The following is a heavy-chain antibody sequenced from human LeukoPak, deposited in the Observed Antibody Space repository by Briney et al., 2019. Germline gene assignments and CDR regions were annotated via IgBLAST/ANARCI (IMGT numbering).Heavy chain of an antibody. CDR3: AWYGVTHGLDV. J-gene: IGHJ6*02. CDR2: INQDGRDK. D-gene: IGHD3-10*01. V-gene: IGHV3-7*01. Sequence: PGGSLRLSCAASGFSLSNYWMSWVRQAPGKGLEWVANINQDGRDKYYVDSVMGRFTISKDNAQNSVYLQMNSLRPEDTAIYYCAWYGVTHGLDVWGQGTTVTVSS. CDR1: GFSLSNYW.